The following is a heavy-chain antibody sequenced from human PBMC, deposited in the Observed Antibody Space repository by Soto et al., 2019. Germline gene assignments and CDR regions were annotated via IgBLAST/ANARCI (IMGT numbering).Heavy chain of an antibody. J-gene: IGHJ6*02. CDR3: ASFFGVVPYYYYGMDV. V-gene: IGHV1-2*02. CDR1: GYSFTGYY. D-gene: IGHD3-3*01. CDR2: INPNSGGT. Sequence: GASVKVSCKSSGYSFTGYYMHWVRQAPGQGLEWMGWINPNSGGTNYAQKFQGRVTITADESTSTAYMELSSLRSEDTAVYYCASFFGVVPYYYYGMDVWGQGTTVTVSS.